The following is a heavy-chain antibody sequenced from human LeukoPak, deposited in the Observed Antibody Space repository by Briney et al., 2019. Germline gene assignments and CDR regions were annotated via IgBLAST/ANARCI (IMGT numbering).Heavy chain of an antibody. V-gene: IGHV3-30-3*01. CDR1: GFTFSSYA. CDR2: ISYDGSNK. CDR3: AKGYYDSSGYYFDD. J-gene: IGHJ4*02. D-gene: IGHD3-22*01. Sequence: PGRSLRLSCAASGFTFSSYAMHWVRQAPGKGLEWVAVISYDGSNKYYADSVKGRFTISRDNSKNTLYLQMNSLRAEDTAVYYCAKGYYDSSGYYFDDWGQGTLVTVSS.